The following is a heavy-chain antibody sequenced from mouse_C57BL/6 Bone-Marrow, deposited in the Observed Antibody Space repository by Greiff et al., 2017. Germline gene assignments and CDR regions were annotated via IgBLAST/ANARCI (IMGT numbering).Heavy chain of an antibody. Sequence: VQLQQSGAELVRPGTSVKVSCKASGYAFTNYLIEWVKQRPGQGLEWIGVINPGSGGTNYNEKFKGKATLTADKSSSTAYMQLSSLTSEDSAVYVCARYGGAYYAMDYWGQGTSVTVSS. J-gene: IGHJ4*01. V-gene: IGHV1-54*01. CDR2: INPGSGGT. D-gene: IGHD1-2*01. CDR3: ARYGGAYYAMDY. CDR1: GYAFTNYL.